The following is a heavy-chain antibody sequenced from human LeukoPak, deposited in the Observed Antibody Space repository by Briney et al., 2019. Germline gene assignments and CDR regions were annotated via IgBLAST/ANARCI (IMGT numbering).Heavy chain of an antibody. J-gene: IGHJ4*02. D-gene: IGHD2-2*01. Sequence: HSGGSLRLSCAASGINFSSYAMSWVRQAPGKGLEWVSSISGSGGSTYYADSVKGRFTISRDNSKNTLYLQMNSLRAEDTAVYYCAKGQLVVVPAASLDYWGQGTLVTVSS. V-gene: IGHV3-23*01. CDR3: AKGQLVVVPAASLDY. CDR1: GINFSSYA. CDR2: ISGSGGST.